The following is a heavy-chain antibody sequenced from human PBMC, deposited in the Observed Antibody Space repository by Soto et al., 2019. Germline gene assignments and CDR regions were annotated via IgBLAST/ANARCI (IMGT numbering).Heavy chain of an antibody. CDR2: INASGGST. J-gene: IGHJ1*01. Sequence: QVQLVQSGAEVKKPGASVKVCCKASGYTFTSYYMHWVRQAPGQGLEWMGIINASGGSTSYAQKFHGSVTMTRDTSTSTVYMELGSLRSEDTAVYYCARDDNYTGRAGYFQHWGQGTLVTVSS. CDR3: ARDDNYTGRAGYFQH. CDR1: GYTFTSYY. V-gene: IGHV1-46*01. D-gene: IGHD2-2*02.